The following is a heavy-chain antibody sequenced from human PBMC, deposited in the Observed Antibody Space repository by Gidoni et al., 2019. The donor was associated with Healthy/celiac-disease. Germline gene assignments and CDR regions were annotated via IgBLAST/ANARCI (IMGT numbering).Heavy chain of an antibody. CDR1: RYIFTSYD. D-gene: IGHD3-16*01. V-gene: IGHV1-8*01. Sequence: QVQLVQSGAEVKKPGASVKVSCKASRYIFTSYDINWVRQATGQGLEWMGWMNPNSGNTGYAQKFQGRVTMTRNTSRSTAYMELSSLRSEDTAVYYCARFYVWGRSLMVDVWGQGTTVTVSS. J-gene: IGHJ6*02. CDR3: ARFYVWGRSLMVDV. CDR2: MNPNSGNT.